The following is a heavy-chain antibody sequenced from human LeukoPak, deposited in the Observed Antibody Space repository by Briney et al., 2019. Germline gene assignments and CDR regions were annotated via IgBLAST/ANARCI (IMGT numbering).Heavy chain of an antibody. CDR3: ARDRMRSGKKPPVYFDY. J-gene: IGHJ4*02. Sequence: ASVKVSCKASGYTFTSYDINWVRQAPGQGLEWMGIINPSGGSTSYAQKFQGRVTMTRDMSTSTVYMELSSLRSEDTAVYYCARDRMRSGKKPPVYFDYWGQGTLVTVSS. V-gene: IGHV1-46*01. D-gene: IGHD1-14*01. CDR2: INPSGGST. CDR1: GYTFTSYD.